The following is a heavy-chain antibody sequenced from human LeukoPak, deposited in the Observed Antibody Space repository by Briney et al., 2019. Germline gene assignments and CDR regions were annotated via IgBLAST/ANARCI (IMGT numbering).Heavy chain of an antibody. CDR2: INHSGST. V-gene: IGHV4-39*07. J-gene: IGHJ4*02. Sequence: SETLSLTCTVSGGSISSGSYYWSWIRQPPGKGLEWIGEINHSGSTNYNQSLKSRVTISVDTSKNQFSLKLSSVTAADTAVYYCGRGRRKAPRRDYFDYWGQGTLVTVSS. CDR3: GRGRRKAPRRDYFDY. CDR1: GGSISSGSYY.